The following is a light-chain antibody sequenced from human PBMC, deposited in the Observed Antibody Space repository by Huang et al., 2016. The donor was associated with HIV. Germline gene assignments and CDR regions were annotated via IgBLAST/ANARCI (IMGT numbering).Light chain of an antibody. J-gene: IGKJ1*01. V-gene: IGKV1-39*01. Sequence: DIQMTQSPSSLSASVGDRVTITCRASQNINSSLNWYQKKPGKDPNVLIYGASILQRWVPARFSGSGSGTDFTLTISSLQPDDFATYYCQQSDNIPPTFGQGTRV. CDR3: QQSDNIPPT. CDR1: QNINSS. CDR2: GAS.